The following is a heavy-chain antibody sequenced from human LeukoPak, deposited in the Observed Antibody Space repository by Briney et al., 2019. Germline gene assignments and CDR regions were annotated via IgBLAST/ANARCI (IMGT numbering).Heavy chain of an antibody. V-gene: IGHV1-69*13. Sequence: ASVKVSCKTSGGTFSSYAFSXXRXXXGXGXXWMGGIIPIFHTANYAQKFQGRVTITADESTSTAYMELSSLRSEDTAVYFCARGDYTAPGAFDFWGQGTMVTVSS. CDR2: IIPIFHTA. CDR3: ARGDYTAPGAFDF. J-gene: IGHJ3*01. CDR1: GGTFSSYA. D-gene: IGHD3-3*01.